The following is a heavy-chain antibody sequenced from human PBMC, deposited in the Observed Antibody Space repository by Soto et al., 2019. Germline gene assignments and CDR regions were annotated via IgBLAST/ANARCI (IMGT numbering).Heavy chain of an antibody. CDR1: GGTFTSTA. Sequence: QVLLVQSSAEVKKPGSSVKVSCKASGGTFTSTAFSWVRQAPGQGLEWRGGIIPVLGTPNYAQKLQARLTVTADASTTTVHMELSSLRSDDTAVYYCASSAGLDHLLNYYGLNVWGQGTTVTVSS. J-gene: IGHJ6*02. CDR3: ASSAGLDHLLNYYGLNV. V-gene: IGHV1-69*01. D-gene: IGHD6-13*01. CDR2: IIPVLGTP.